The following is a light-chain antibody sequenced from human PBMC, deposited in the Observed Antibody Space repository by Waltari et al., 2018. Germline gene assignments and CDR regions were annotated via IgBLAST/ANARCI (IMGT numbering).Light chain of an antibody. CDR3: MQGLQWPLT. CDR2: MGS. CDR1: PSLLYRNGNNY. J-gene: IGKJ4*01. Sequence: DIVMTQSPLSLPVTPGEPAAISCRFSPSLLYRNGNNYLNWYLQKPGQSPQVLIYMGSNRASGVPDRFSGTGSGTDFTLKISRVEAEDVGVYYCMQGLQWPLTFGEGTKVEIK. V-gene: IGKV2-28*01.